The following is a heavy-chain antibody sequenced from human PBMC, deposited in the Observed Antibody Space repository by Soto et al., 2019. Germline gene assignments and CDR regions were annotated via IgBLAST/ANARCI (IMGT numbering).Heavy chain of an antibody. V-gene: IGHV4-34*01. CDR3: ARGPPGYSSSWYYDY. J-gene: IGHJ4*02. Sequence: QVQLQQWGAGLLKPSETLSLTCAVYGGSFSGYYWSWIRQPPGKGLEWIGEINHSGSTNYNPSLKSRVTISVDTSKHQFSLKLSSVTAADTAVYYCARGPPGYSSSWYYDYWGQGTLVTVSS. D-gene: IGHD6-13*01. CDR1: GGSFSGYY. CDR2: INHSGST.